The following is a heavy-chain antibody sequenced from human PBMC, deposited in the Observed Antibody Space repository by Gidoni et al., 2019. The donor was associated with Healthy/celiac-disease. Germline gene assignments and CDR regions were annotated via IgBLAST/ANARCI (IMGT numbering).Heavy chain of an antibody. J-gene: IGHJ4*02. V-gene: IGHV1-46*01. CDR2: INPSGGST. CDR3: ARDLDSSIVDGGNSGDY. CDR1: GYTFTSYY. D-gene: IGHD2-21*02. Sequence: QVQLVQSGAEVKKPGASVKVSCKASGYTFTSYYMHWVRQAPGQGLEWMGIINPSGGSTSYAQKFQGRVTMTRDTSTSTVYMELSSLRSEDTAVYYCARDLDSSIVDGGNSGDYWGQGTLVTVSS.